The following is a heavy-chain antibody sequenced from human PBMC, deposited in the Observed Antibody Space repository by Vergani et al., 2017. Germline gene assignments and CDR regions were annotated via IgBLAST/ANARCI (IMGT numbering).Heavy chain of an antibody. D-gene: IGHD3-22*01. CDR3: AKGRTYYYDSSRDY. Sequence: EVQLLESGGGLVQPGGSLRLSCATSGFTFSSYAMSWVRQAPGKGLEWVSAISGSGGSTYYADSVKGRFTISRDNSKNTLYLQMNSLRAEDTAVYYCAKGRTYYYDSSRDYWGQGTLVTVSS. CDR1: GFTFSSYA. CDR2: ISGSGGST. J-gene: IGHJ4*02. V-gene: IGHV3-23*01.